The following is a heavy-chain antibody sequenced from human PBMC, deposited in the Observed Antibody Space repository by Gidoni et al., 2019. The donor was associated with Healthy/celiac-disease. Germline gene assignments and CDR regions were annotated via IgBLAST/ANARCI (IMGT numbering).Heavy chain of an antibody. Sequence: QVQLVESGGGLVKPGGSLRLSCAASGLTFSNYYMSWIRQAPGKGLEWVSYISSSGSTIYYADSVKGRFTISRDNAKNSLYLQMNSLRAEDTAVYYCARVEWELLSPQYYFDYWGQGTLVTVSS. CDR1: GLTFSNYY. D-gene: IGHD1-26*01. V-gene: IGHV3-11*01. CDR3: ARVEWELLSPQYYFDY. CDR2: ISSSGSTI. J-gene: IGHJ4*02.